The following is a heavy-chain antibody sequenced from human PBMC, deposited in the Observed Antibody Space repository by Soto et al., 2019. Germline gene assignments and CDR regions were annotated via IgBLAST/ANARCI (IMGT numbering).Heavy chain of an antibody. CDR2: ISYSGST. J-gene: IGHJ6*02. D-gene: IGHD4-17*01. CDR3: ARHSGDSYYYDMDV. V-gene: IGHV4-59*08. Sequence: PSETLSLTCIVSGDSMSNYHWSWIRQPPGKGLEWIAYISYSGSTKYNPSLKSRVTISVDTSKHQFSLKLNSVTAADTAVYYCARHSGDSYYYDMDVWGQGTTVTVSS. CDR1: GDSMSNYH.